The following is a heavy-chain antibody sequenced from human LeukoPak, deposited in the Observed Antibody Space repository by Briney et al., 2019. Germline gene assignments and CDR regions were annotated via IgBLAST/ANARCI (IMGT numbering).Heavy chain of an antibody. J-gene: IGHJ4*02. Sequence: GGSLRLSCAASGFIFSSYTMNWVRQAPGKGLEWVSSIISSSGYIYYADSVKGRFTISRDNAENSLFLQMNSLRAEDTAVYYCARDGADYGDSPDYRGQGTLVTVSS. CDR1: GFIFSSYT. CDR2: IISSSGYI. D-gene: IGHD4-17*01. V-gene: IGHV3-21*01. CDR3: ARDGADYGDSPDY.